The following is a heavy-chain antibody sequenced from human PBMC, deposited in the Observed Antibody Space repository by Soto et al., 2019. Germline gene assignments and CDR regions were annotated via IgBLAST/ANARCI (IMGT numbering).Heavy chain of an antibody. D-gene: IGHD3-3*01. CDR1: AFIPSPFC. CDR3: AKIYQVYFWGGHSDF. CDR2: LSGSGTAT. J-gene: IGHJ1*01. Sequence: YLRLPYTASAFIPSPFCMRLFRQLPGRRMEWVSALSGSGTATYYADSVKGRFTISRDNSKNMLYLQMNSLRADDTAVYYCAKIYQVYFWGGHSDF. V-gene: IGHV3-23*01.